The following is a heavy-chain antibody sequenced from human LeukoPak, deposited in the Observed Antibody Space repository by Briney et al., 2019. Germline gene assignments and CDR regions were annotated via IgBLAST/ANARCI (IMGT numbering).Heavy chain of an antibody. J-gene: IGHJ5*02. CDR2: ISGSGGST. Sequence: GGSLRLSCAASGFTFSSYAMSWVRQAPGKGLEWVSAISGSGGSTYYADSVKGRFTISRDNSKNTLDLQMNSLRAEDTDVYYCAKDSPIGSSWYWFDPWGQGTLVTVSS. V-gene: IGHV3-23*01. CDR3: AKDSPIGSSWYWFDP. D-gene: IGHD6-13*01. CDR1: GFTFSSYA.